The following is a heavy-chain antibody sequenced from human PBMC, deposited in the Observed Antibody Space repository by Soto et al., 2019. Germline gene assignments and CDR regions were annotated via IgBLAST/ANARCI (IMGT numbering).Heavy chain of an antibody. CDR1: GGSISSYY. D-gene: IGHD3-9*01. J-gene: IGHJ5*02. CDR3: LRGNRYFGWLYNWFDH. Sequence: PSETLSLTCTVSGGSISSYYWSWTRQPPGKGLEWVGYIYYSGSNNYNPSLKSRRTISVNTTKNQFPYKLITRTAADTAAYYYLRGNRYFGWLYNWFDHWGQGTLVTVSS. CDR2: IYYSGSN. V-gene: IGHV4-59*01.